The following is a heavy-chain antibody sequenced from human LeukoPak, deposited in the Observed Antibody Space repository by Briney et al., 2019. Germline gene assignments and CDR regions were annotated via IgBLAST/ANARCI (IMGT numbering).Heavy chain of an antibody. CDR1: GFTFSSYA. CDR3: TTDTAMFFDY. J-gene: IGHJ4*02. V-gene: IGHV3-15*01. Sequence: GGSLRLSCAASGFTFSSYAMSWVRQAPGKGLEWVGRIKSKTDGGTTDYAAPVKGRFTISRDDSKNTLYLQMNSLKTEDTAVYYCTTDTAMFFDYWGQGTLVTVSS. D-gene: IGHD5-18*01. CDR2: IKSKTDGGTT.